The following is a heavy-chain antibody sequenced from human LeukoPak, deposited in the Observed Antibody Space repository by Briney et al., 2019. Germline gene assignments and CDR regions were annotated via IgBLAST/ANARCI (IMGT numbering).Heavy chain of an antibody. V-gene: IGHV3-21*01. D-gene: IGHD2-15*01. J-gene: IGHJ4*02. CDR3: ARRIREGYCSGGNCYSFGY. CDR2: ISSGSTYI. CDR1: GFTFSSYS. Sequence: GGSLRLSCAASGFTFSSYSMNWVRQAPGRGLEWVSSISSGSTYIYYADSVKGRFTTPRDNAKNSLYLQMNSLRAEDTAVYFCARRIREGYCSGGNCYSFGYWGQGALVTVSS.